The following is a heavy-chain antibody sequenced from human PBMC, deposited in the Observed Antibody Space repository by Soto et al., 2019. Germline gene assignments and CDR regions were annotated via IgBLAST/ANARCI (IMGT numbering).Heavy chain of an antibody. CDR2: IIPIFGTA. CDR3: AIHYDFWSGYPQYYYYYGMDV. Sequence: SVKVSCKASGGTFSSYAISWVRQAPGQGLEWMGGIIPIFGTANYAQKFQGRVTITADKSTSTAYMELSSLRSEDTAVYYCAIHYDFWSGYPQYYYYYGMDVWGQGTTVTVSS. J-gene: IGHJ6*02. V-gene: IGHV1-69*06. CDR1: GGTFSSYA. D-gene: IGHD3-3*01.